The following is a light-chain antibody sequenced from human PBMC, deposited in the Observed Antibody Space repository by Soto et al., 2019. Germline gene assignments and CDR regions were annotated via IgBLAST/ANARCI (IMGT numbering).Light chain of an antibody. CDR3: QQSYSTPDT. CDR2: AAS. J-gene: IGKJ4*01. Sequence: DIQMTQSPSSLSASVGDRVTITCRASQSISSYLNWYQQKPGKAPKLLIYAASSLQSGVPSRFSGSGSGTAFTLTISSLQPEDFAPYYCQQSYSTPDTFGGGTKVEIK. CDR1: QSISSY. V-gene: IGKV1-39*01.